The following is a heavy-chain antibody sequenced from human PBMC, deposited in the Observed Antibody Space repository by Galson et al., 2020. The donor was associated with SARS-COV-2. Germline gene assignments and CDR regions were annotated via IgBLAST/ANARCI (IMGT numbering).Heavy chain of an antibody. Sequence: SVKVSCKASGGSFRSHVFSWVRQAPGQGRQWMGEVVPIFGTTHYAQDFQGRITIIADESTSTAYMELSSLRSEDTAVYYSASTYGVNHYFDYWGQGTLVTVSS. J-gene: IGHJ4*02. CDR1: GGSFRSHV. CDR3: ASTYGVNHYFDY. D-gene: IGHD2-8*01. V-gene: IGHV1-69*13. CDR2: VVPIFGTT.